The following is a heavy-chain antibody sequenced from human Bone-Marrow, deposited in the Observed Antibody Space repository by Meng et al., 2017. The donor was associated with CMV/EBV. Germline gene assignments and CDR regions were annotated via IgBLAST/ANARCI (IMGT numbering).Heavy chain of an antibody. J-gene: IGHJ6*02. CDR3: ARDAWAPGDLSIVGATSYYGMDV. Sequence: ASVKVSCKASGHTFSTYYIYWVRQAPGQGLEWMGIINPRGGGTGHSLRFQGRVTMTRDTSTSTAYMELRSLRSDDTAVYYCARDAWAPGDLSIVGATSYYGMDVWGQGTTVTVSS. V-gene: IGHV1-46*01. D-gene: IGHD1-26*01. CDR1: GHTFSTYY. CDR2: INPRGGGT.